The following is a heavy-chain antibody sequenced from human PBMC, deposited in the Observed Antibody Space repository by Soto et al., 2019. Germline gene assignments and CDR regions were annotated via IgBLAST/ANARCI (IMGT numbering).Heavy chain of an antibody. CDR1: GGSFSGYY. CDR2: INHSGST. J-gene: IGHJ5*02. Sequence: PSETLSLTCAVYGGSFSGYYWSWIRQPPGKGLEWIGEINHSGSTNYNPSLKSRVTISVDTSKNQFSLKLSSVTAADTAVYYCARARAPTMVRDRNWFDPWGQGTLVTVSS. CDR3: ARARAPTMVRDRNWFDP. D-gene: IGHD3-10*01. V-gene: IGHV4-34*01.